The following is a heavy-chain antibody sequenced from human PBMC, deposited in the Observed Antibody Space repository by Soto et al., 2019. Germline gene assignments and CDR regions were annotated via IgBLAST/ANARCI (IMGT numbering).Heavy chain of an antibody. Sequence: GGSLRLSCAAYGFTFSTYDMSWVRQAPGKGLEWVSAISGGARSTYYAESVKGRFTISRDNSKNTLSLQMNSLRAEDTAVYYCAKDTRKGTSHSDDWGQGTRVTVAS. V-gene: IGHV3-23*01. J-gene: IGHJ4*02. CDR2: ISGGARST. CDR1: GFTFSTYD. D-gene: IGHD2-2*01. CDR3: AKDTRKGTSHSDD.